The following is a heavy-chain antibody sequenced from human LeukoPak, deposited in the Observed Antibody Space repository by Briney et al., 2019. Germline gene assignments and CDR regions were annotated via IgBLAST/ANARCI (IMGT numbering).Heavy chain of an antibody. CDR3: AKDRSPYSSSLYFDY. D-gene: IGHD6-13*01. CDR1: GLTFSSYV. CDR2: ISGSGGST. J-gene: IGHJ4*02. V-gene: IGHV3-23*01. Sequence: PGGSLRLSCAVSGLTFSSYVMSCVRQAPGNGLEWVSGISGSGGSTYYADSVKGRFTISRDNSKTTLYLQMNSLRAEDTAVYYCAKDRSPYSSSLYFDYWGQGTLVTVSS.